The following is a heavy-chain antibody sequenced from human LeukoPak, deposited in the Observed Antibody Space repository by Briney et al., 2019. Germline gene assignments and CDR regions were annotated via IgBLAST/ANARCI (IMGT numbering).Heavy chain of an antibody. V-gene: IGHV4-30-4*08. J-gene: IGHJ5*02. D-gene: IGHD3-3*01. CDR1: GGSISSGDYY. CDR3: ARANYDFWSGYYFWFDP. CDR2: IYYSGST. Sequence: PSQTLSLTCTVSGGSISSGDYYWSWIRQPPGKGLEWIGYIYYSGSTYYNPSPKSRVTISVDTSKNQFSLKLSSVTAADTAVYYCARANYDFWSGYYFWFDPWGQGTLVTVSS.